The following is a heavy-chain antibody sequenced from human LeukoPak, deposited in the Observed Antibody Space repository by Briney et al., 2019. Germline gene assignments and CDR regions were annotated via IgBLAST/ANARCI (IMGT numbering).Heavy chain of an antibody. J-gene: IGHJ6*03. CDR1: GFTFSSYA. Sequence: PGGSLRLSCAASGFTFSSYAMSWVRQAPGKGLEWVAVISYDGSNKYYADSVKGRFTISRDNSKNTLYLQMNSLRAEDTAVYYCAMALSRGESHHYYYYYYMDVWGKGTTVTVSS. CDR2: ISYDGSNK. D-gene: IGHD3-16*01. V-gene: IGHV3-30*04. CDR3: AMALSRGESHHYYYYYYMDV.